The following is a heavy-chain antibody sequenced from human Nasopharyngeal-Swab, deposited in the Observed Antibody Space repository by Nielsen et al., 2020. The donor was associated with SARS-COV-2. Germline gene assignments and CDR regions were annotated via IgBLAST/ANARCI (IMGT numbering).Heavy chain of an antibody. Sequence: WVRQAPGQRLEWMGWMNPNSGNTGYAQKFQGRVTMTRNTSISTAYMELSSLRSEDTAVYYCARGPYYYDSSGYRAYYYYMDVWGKGTTVTVSS. CDR2: MNPNSGNT. V-gene: IGHV1-8*01. D-gene: IGHD3-22*01. J-gene: IGHJ6*03. CDR3: ARGPYYYDSSGYRAYYYYMDV.